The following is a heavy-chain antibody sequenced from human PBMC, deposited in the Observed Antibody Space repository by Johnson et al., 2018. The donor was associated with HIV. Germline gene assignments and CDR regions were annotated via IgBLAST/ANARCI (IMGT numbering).Heavy chain of an antibody. D-gene: IGHD5-24*01. CDR2: IKQDGSEK. V-gene: IGHV3-7*03. CDR1: GFTFSSYG. Sequence: VQLVESGGGVVQPGRSLRLSCAASGFTFSSYGMHWVRQAPGKGLEWVANIKQDGSEKYYVDSVKGRFTISRDNAKNSLYLQMNSLRAEDTAVYYCAREKKMGGTFDIWGQGTKVTVSS. CDR3: AREKKMGGTFDI. J-gene: IGHJ3*02.